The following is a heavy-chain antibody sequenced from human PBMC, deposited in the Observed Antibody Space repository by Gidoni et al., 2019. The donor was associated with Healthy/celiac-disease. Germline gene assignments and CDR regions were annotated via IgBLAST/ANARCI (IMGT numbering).Heavy chain of an antibody. CDR2: IYYSGST. D-gene: IGHD3-22*01. J-gene: IGHJ4*02. CDR1: GGSLPRGDYY. CDR3: ARGFLNDSSGAKGY. V-gene: IGHV4-30-4*01. Sequence: QVQLQESGPGLVQPSQTLSLTCTVSGGSLPRGDYYWSWIRQPPGKGLEWIGYIYYSGSTYYNPSLKSRVTISVDTSKNQFSLKLSSVTAADTAVYYCARGFLNDSSGAKGYWGQGTLVTVSS.